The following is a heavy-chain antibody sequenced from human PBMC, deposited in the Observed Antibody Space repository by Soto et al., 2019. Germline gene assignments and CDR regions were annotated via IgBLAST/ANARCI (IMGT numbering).Heavy chain of an antibody. CDR2: IYWDDDK. V-gene: IGHV2-5*02. CDR3: ARHVVAGITYYFDS. D-gene: IGHD2-15*01. CDR1: GFSLSSSGVG. Sequence: QITLKESGPTLVKPTQTLTLTCTFSGFSLSSSGVGVGWIRQPPGKALEWLTFIYWDDDKRYSPSLKSRLTINKDSSKNHVVLTLNNMDPVDTATDYWARHVVAGITYYFDSWGQGTLLTVSS. J-gene: IGHJ4*02.